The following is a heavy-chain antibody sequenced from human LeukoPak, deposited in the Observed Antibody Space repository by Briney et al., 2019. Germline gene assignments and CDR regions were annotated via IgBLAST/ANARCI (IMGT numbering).Heavy chain of an antibody. V-gene: IGHV3-23*01. Sequence: PGGSLRLSCAASGFTFQNYAMAWVRRTPGKGLEWVSSINGGGGGTNYAHSVKGRFTVSRDNANDTLYLQMNGLTAADTAFYYCAKVRGVGTHIWLLPWDLWGQGTLVSASS. CDR2: INGGGGGT. J-gene: IGHJ1*01. D-gene: IGHD2-21*02. CDR1: GFTFQNYA. CDR3: AKVRGVGTHIWLLPWDL.